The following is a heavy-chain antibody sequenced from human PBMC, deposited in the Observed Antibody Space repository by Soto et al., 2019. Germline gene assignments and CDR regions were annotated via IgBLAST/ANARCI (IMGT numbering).Heavy chain of an antibody. CDR1: GGSISSSNW. CDR2: IYHSGST. J-gene: IGHJ5*02. D-gene: IGHD6-6*01. V-gene: IGHV4-4*02. Sequence: SETLSLTCAVSGGSISSSNWWICVRQPPGKGLEWIGEIYHSGSTNYNPSLKSRVTISVDKSKNQFSLKLSSVTAADTAVYYCARGIAAPNWFDPWGQGTLVAVSS. CDR3: ARGIAAPNWFDP.